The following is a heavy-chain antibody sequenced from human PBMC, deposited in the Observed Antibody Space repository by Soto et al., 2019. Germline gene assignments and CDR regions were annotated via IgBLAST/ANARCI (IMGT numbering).Heavy chain of an antibody. V-gene: IGHV4-38-2*01. Sequence: PSETLSLTCAVSGDSISSDNYLGWIRQTPGKGLEWIGIINDSGTDYYNPSLKSRVTIYVETSKNQFSVKVSSVIAAHTAMYHCARFYSRNYPAYWGQGTVVTVSS. CDR1: GDSISSDNY. D-gene: IGHD1-26*01. CDR2: INDSGTD. CDR3: ARFYSRNYPAY. J-gene: IGHJ4*02.